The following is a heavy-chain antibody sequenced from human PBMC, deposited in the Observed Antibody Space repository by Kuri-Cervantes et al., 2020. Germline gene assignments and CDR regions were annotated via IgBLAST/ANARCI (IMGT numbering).Heavy chain of an antibody. CDR1: RYTFISYD. Sequence: ASVKVSCKASRYTFISYDINWVRQATGQGLEWMGWMNPHSANAGYAQKFQGRVTMTRNTSISTAYMELSSLRSEDTAVYYCARAQNPGGWGDGRSDPWGQGTLVTVSS. CDR3: ARAQNPGGWGDGRSDP. D-gene: IGHD6-19*01. CDR2: MNPHSANA. J-gene: IGHJ5*02. V-gene: IGHV1-8*01.